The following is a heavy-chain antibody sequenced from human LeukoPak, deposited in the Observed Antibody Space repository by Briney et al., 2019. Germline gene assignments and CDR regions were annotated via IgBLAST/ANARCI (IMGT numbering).Heavy chain of an antibody. CDR1: GFTFSNYA. CDR3: ATARFPKGYDSSGGFDY. J-gene: IGHJ4*02. V-gene: IGHV3-23*01. CDR2: IIGSDSRT. D-gene: IGHD3-22*01. Sequence: GAFLRLSCAASGFTFSNYAMTWVRQAPGKGLEWVSLIIGSDSRTYHADSVKGRFTISRDNSKNTLYLQMDSLRAEDTAVYYCATARFPKGYDSSGGFDYWGQGTLVTVSS.